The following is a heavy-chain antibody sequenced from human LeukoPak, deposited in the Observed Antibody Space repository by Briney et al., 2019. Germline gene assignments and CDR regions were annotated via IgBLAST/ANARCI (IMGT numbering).Heavy chain of an antibody. V-gene: IGHV1-69*13. D-gene: IGHD5-12*01. Sequence: AASVTVSCTASGGTFSSYAISWVRQAPGQGLEWMGGIIPIFGTANYAQKFQGRVTITADESTSTAYMELSSLRSEDTAVYYCARDGGLRRSAVDYWGQGTLVTVSS. CDR3: ARDGGLRRSAVDY. CDR2: IIPIFGTA. CDR1: GGTFSSYA. J-gene: IGHJ4*02.